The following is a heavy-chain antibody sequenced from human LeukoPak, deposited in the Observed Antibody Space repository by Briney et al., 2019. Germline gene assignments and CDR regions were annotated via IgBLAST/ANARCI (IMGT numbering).Heavy chain of an antibody. CDR3: ARAGDYYDSSGYWGNACDI. D-gene: IGHD3-22*01. Sequence: PGGSLRLSCAASGFTFSSYGMHWVRQAPGKGLEWVAVISYDGSNKYYADSVKGRFTISRDNSKNTLYLQMNSLRAEDTAVYYCARAGDYYDSSGYWGNACDIWGQGTMVTVSS. CDR2: ISYDGSNK. CDR1: GFTFSSYG. V-gene: IGHV3-30*03. J-gene: IGHJ3*02.